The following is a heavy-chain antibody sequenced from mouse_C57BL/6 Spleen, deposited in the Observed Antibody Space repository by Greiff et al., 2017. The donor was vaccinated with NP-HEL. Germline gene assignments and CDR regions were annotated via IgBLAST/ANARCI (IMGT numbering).Heavy chain of an antibody. CDR3: ARSYYAEGYYFDY. D-gene: IGHD1-1*01. Sequence: VQLKQPGAELVKPGASVKMSCKASGYTFTSYWITWVKQRPGQGLEWIGDIYPGSGSTNYNEKFKSKATLTVDTSSSTAYMQLSSLTSEDSAVYYCARSYYAEGYYFDYWGQGTTLTVSS. CDR2: IYPGSGST. J-gene: IGHJ2*01. CDR1: GYTFTSYW. V-gene: IGHV1-55*01.